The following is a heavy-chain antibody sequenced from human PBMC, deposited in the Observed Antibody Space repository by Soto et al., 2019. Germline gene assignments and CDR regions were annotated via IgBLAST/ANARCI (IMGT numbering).Heavy chain of an antibody. CDR3: ARGAKLRIWYYFDY. D-gene: IGHD1-26*01. Sequence: LRLSCAASGFTFSSYSMNWVRQAPGKGLEWVSSISSSSSYIYYADSVKGRFTISRDNAKNSLYLQMNSLRAEDTAVYYCARGAKLRIWYYFDYWGQGTLVTVSS. CDR2: ISSSSSYI. J-gene: IGHJ4*02. CDR1: GFTFSSYS. V-gene: IGHV3-21*01.